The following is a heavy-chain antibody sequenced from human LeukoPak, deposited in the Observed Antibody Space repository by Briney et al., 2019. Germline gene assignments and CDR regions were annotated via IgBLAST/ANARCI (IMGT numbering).Heavy chain of an antibody. V-gene: IGHV4-39*01. CDR3: ARSGLEWLLYYSDY. CDR1: GGSISSSSYY. D-gene: IGHD3-3*01. J-gene: IGHJ4*02. Sequence: SETLSLTCTVSGGSISSSSYYWGWIRQPPGKGREWIGSIYYSGSTYYNPSLKSRVTISVDTSKNQFSLKLSSVTAADTAVYYCARSGLEWLLYYSDYWGQGTLVTVSS. CDR2: IYYSGST.